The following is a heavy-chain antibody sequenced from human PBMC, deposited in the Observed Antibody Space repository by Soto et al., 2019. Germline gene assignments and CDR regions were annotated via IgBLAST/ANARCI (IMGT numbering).Heavy chain of an antibody. D-gene: IGHD3-10*01. J-gene: IGHJ5*02. CDR2: ISGSGGST. V-gene: IGHV3-23*01. CDR3: ARGVGPPSPVNWFDP. Sequence: GGSLRLSCAASRFTFSSYAMTWVRQAPGKGLEWVSSISGSGGSTHFTDSVKGRFTISRDNYKNTLYLQMDYLRAEDTAVYYCARGVGPPSPVNWFDPWGQGTLVTVSS. CDR1: RFTFSSYA.